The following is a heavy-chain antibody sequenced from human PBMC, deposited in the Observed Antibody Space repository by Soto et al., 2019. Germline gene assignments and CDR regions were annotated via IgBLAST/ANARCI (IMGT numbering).Heavy chain of an antibody. J-gene: IGHJ4*02. V-gene: IGHV3-64*04. CDR1: GFTFSSYA. D-gene: IGHD3-22*01. CDR3: ARDDYYDSSGYLAPLDY. CDR2: ISSNGGST. Sequence: GGSLRLSCSASGFTFSSYAMHWVRQAPGKGLEYVSAISSNGGSTYYADSVKGRFTISRDNSKNTLYLQMNSLRAEDTAVYYCARDDYYDSSGYLAPLDYWGQGTLVTVS.